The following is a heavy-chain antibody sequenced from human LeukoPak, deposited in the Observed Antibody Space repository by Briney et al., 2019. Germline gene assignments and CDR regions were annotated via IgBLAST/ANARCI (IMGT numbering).Heavy chain of an antibody. D-gene: IGHD5/OR15-5a*01. J-gene: IGHJ4*02. CDR1: GGSISSGGYY. CDR2: IYYSGST. V-gene: IGHV4-31*03. Sequence: PSQTLSLTCTVSGGSISSGGYYWSWIRQHPGKGLEWIGYIYYSGSTYYNPSLKSRVTISVDRSKNQFSLKLSSVTAADTAVYYCARVATVYGSPFDYWGQGTLVTVSS. CDR3: ARVATVYGSPFDY.